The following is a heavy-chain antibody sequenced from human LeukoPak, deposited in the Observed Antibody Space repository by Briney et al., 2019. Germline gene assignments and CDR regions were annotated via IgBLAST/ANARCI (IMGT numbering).Heavy chain of an antibody. CDR1: GYTFTSYD. CDR3: ARGAGYCSSTSCYGSYYYMDV. D-gene: IGHD2-2*01. CDR2: INPNSGNT. Sequence: ASVKVSCKASGYTFTSYDINWVRQATGQGLEWMGWINPNSGNTGYAQKFQGRVTMTRNTSISTAYMELSSLRSEDTAVYYCARGAGYCSSTSCYGSYYYMDVWGKGTTVTVSS. V-gene: IGHV1-8*01. J-gene: IGHJ6*03.